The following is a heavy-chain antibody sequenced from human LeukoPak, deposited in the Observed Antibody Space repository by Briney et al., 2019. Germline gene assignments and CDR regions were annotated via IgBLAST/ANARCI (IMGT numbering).Heavy chain of an antibody. V-gene: IGHV3-30-3*01. Sequence: GGSLRLSCAASGFTFSGYAMHWVRQAPGKGLEWVSVISYDGSNKYCADSVKGRFTNSRDNSKNTLYLQMSSLRAEDTAVYYCARAWMATIIDYWGQGTLVTASS. CDR3: ARAWMATIIDY. CDR1: GFTFSGYA. J-gene: IGHJ4*02. D-gene: IGHD5-24*01. CDR2: ISYDGSNK.